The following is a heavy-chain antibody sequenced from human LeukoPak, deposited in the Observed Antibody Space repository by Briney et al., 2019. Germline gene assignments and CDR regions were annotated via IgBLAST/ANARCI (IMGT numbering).Heavy chain of an antibody. CDR3: ARHPQANDY. V-gene: IGHV3-21*01. CDR2: ISISSSYI. CDR1: GFTFSSYS. J-gene: IGHJ4*02. Sequence: GGSLRLSCAASGFTFSSYSMNWVRQAPGQGLEWVSSISISSSYIYYADSVKGRFTISRDNAKDALYLQMSRLRAEVTAVYYCARHPQANDYWGQGTLVAVSS.